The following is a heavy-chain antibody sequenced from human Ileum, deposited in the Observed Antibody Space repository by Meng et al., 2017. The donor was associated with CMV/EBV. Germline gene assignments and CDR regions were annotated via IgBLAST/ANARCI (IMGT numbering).Heavy chain of an antibody. Sequence: QGQLVQSWAEVKKPGASVNVSCKASGYTFNGYYINGGRQAPGEGLEWMGIINPGDGSTNYAQKFQGRVTMTRDTSTTTVHMELSSLRSEDTAVYYCARGPSRTDFDYWGQGTLVTVSS. CDR2: INPGDGST. J-gene: IGHJ4*02. CDR3: ARGPSRTDFDY. D-gene: IGHD1-14*01. V-gene: IGHV1-46*02. CDR1: GYTFNGYY.